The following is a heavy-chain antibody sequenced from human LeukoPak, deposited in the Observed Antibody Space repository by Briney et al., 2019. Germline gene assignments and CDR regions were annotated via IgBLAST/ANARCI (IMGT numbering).Heavy chain of an antibody. J-gene: IGHJ3*02. CDR3: ARAPQRNWNDVHAFDI. V-gene: IGHV4-31*03. Sequence: PSETLSLTCTVSGGSISSGGYYWSWIRQHPGKGLEWIGYIYYSGSTYYNPSLKSRVTISVDTSKNQFSLKLSSVTAADTAVYYCARAPQRNWNDVHAFDIWGQGTMVTVSS. CDR1: GGSISSGGYY. D-gene: IGHD1-1*01. CDR2: IYYSGST.